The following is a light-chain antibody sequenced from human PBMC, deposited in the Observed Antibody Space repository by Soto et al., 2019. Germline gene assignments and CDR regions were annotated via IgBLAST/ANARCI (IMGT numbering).Light chain of an antibody. CDR3: LLYSGGIHV. Sequence: QAVVTQEPSLTVSPGGTVTLTCASSTGAVTSNHYPNWFQQRPGQAPRALIYKTSNKHSWTPARFSASLLGGKAALTLSGAQSEDEAEYYCLLYSGGIHVFGGGTKLTVL. V-gene: IGLV7-43*01. CDR1: TGAVTSNHY. J-gene: IGLJ2*01. CDR2: KTS.